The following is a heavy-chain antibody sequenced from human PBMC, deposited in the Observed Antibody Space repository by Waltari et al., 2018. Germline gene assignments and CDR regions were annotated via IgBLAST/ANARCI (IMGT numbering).Heavy chain of an antibody. CDR2: IDQDGSEI. CDR3: ARVRGGLSPSFYGLDV. J-gene: IGHJ6*02. Sequence: EVQLVESGGGLVQPGGSLRLSCAASGFTFSSYWMTWVRQAPGKGLEWVANIDQDGSEINSVDSVEGRFIISRDNARNSVYLQLNSLRAEDTAVYYCARVRGGLSPSFYGLDVWGQGSKVTVSS. V-gene: IGHV3-7*01. CDR1: GFTFSSYW.